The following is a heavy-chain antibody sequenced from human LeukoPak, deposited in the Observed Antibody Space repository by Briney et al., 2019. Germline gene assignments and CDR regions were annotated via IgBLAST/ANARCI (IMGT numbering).Heavy chain of an antibody. CDR1: GGSISSSSYY. J-gene: IGHJ6*03. Sequence: PSETLSLTCTVSGGSISSSSYYWGWIRQPPGKGLEWIGSIYYSGSTYYNPSLKSRVTISVDTSKNQFSLKLSSVTAADTAVYYCARDSTYYDFWSGYFQPIHYYYYMGVWGKGTTVTVSS. CDR3: ARDSTYYDFWSGYFQPIHYYYYMGV. V-gene: IGHV4-39*07. CDR2: IYYSGST. D-gene: IGHD3-3*01.